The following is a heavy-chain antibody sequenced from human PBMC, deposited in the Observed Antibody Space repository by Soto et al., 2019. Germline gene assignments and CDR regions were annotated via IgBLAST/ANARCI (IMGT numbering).Heavy chain of an antibody. CDR1: RVSLSGFS. D-gene: IGHD6-19*01. CDR3: TRVARFGIKQWLTY. V-gene: IGHV4-59*01. J-gene: IGHJ4*02. Sequence: PPETPSLTCSFSRVSLSGFSRSWVRQPPGKALEWIRHISYIGSTNYNPSLQSRVTISVDTSKNQFSLKLSSVTAADTAVYYCTRVARFGIKQWLTYWGQGTLVTVS. CDR2: ISYIGST.